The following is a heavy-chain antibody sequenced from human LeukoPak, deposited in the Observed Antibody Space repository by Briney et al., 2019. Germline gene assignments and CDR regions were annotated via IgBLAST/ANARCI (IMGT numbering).Heavy chain of an antibody. CDR2: ISYDGSNK. CDR3: ARDQDIGYYGSGSYYNSGYFDY. V-gene: IGHV3-30*01. D-gene: IGHD3-10*01. Sequence: GGSLRLSCAASGFTFSSYAMHWVRQAPGRGLEWVAVISYDGSNKYYADSVKGRFTISSDNSKNTLYLQMNSLRAEDTAVYYCARDQDIGYYGSGSYYNSGYFDYWGQGTLVTVSS. J-gene: IGHJ4*02. CDR1: GFTFSSYA.